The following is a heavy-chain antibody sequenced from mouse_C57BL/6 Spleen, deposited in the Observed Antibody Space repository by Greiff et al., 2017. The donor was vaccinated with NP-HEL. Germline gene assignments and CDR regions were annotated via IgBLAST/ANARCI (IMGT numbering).Heavy chain of an antibody. CDR3: LRGAWFAY. Sequence: QVQLQQPGAELVKPGASVKLSCKASGYTFTSYWMHWVKQRPGQGLEWIGMIHPENGDTEYASKFQGKATITADTSSNTAYLQLSSLTSEDTAVYYCLRGAWFAYWGQGTLVTVSA. CDR2: IHPENGDT. CDR1: GYTFTSYW. J-gene: IGHJ3*01. V-gene: IGHV1-64*01.